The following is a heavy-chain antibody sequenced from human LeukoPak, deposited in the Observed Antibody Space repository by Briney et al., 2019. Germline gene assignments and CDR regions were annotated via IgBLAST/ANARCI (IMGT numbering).Heavy chain of an antibody. J-gene: IGHJ4*02. CDR2: IYHSGST. D-gene: IGHD1-7*01. CDR3: ARGLARNNWNYGRFPFDY. V-gene: IGHV4-38-2*02. Sequence: SETLSLTCTVSGYSISSGYYWGWIRQPPGKGLEWIGSIYHSGSTYYNLSLKSRVTISVDTSKNQFSLKLSSVTAADTAVYYCARGLARNNWNYGRFPFDYWGQGTLVTVSS. CDR1: GYSISSGYY.